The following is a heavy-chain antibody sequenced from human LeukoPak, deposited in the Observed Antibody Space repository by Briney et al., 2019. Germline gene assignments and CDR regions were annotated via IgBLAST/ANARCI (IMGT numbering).Heavy chain of an antibody. D-gene: IGHD1-26*01. J-gene: IGHJ4*02. Sequence: GGSLRLSCVASGFTFTGHSMHWVRQAPGKGLEWVPVVADDEKTIFYADSLKGRFTVSRDNSQNTVYLQMNSLRDEDTAVYYCAREKQSGGTPFDYWGQGSLVTVSS. CDR3: AREKQSGGTPFDY. CDR1: GFTFTGHS. CDR2: VADDEKTI. V-gene: IGHV3-30*04.